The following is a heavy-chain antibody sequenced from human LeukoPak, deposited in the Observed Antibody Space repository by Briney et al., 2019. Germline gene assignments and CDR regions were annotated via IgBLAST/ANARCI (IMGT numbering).Heavy chain of an antibody. CDR1: GFTFSSYS. J-gene: IGHJ4*02. V-gene: IGHV3-21*01. Sequence: GGSLRLSCAASGFTFSSYSMNWVRQAPGKGLEWVSSISSSSSYIYYTDSVKGRFTISRDNAKNSLYLQMNSLRAEDTAVYYCARNPQGWQQLALDYWGQGTLVTVSS. CDR3: ARNPQGWQQLALDY. CDR2: ISSSSSYI. D-gene: IGHD6-13*01.